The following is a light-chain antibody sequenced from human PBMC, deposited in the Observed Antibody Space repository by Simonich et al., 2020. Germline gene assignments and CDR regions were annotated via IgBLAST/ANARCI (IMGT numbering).Light chain of an antibody. CDR2: EGS. Sequence: QSALTQPDSVSGSPGQSITISCTGTSSDVGSYKLVSWYQQHPGKAPKLMIYEGSKRPSGVSNRFSGSKSGKTASLTISGLQAEDEADYYCCSYAGSSTYVVFGGGTKLTVL. CDR3: CSYAGSSTYVV. V-gene: IGLV2-23*01. CDR1: SSDVGSYKL. J-gene: IGLJ2*01.